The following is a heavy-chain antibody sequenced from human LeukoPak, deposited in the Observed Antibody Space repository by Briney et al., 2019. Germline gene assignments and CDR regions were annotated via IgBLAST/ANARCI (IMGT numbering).Heavy chain of an antibody. Sequence: GGSLRLSCAASGFTFSSYGMHWVRQAPGKGLEWVAVIWYDGSNKYYADSVKGRFTISRDDSKNTLYLQMNSLRAEETAAYYCARDLVGYCTGGSCHNMANWGQGTLVTVSS. V-gene: IGHV3-33*01. CDR3: ARDLVGYCTGGSCHNMAN. CDR1: GFTFSSYG. D-gene: IGHD2-15*01. J-gene: IGHJ4*02. CDR2: IWYDGSNK.